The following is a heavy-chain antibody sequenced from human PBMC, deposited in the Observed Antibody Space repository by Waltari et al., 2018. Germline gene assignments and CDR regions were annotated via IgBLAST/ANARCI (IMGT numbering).Heavy chain of an antibody. CDR2: IKPDGSEQ. J-gene: IGHJ6*02. Sequence: SCAASGFTFSSILMTLVRQAPGMGPEWVAIIKPDGSEQYYVDSVKGRFTISRDNAKNSLYLQLNSLRAEDTAVYYCVRDFWSRSYNHHGLDVWGRGTTVTVSS. D-gene: IGHD3-3*01. V-gene: IGHV3-7*01. CDR1: GFTFSSIL. CDR3: VRDFWSRSYNHHGLDV.